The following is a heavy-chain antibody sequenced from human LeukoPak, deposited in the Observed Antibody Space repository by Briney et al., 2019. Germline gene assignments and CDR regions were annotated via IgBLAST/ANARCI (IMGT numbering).Heavy chain of an antibody. CDR1: GGSFSGYY. CDR3: ARANDFHNWFDS. CDR2: INHSGGT. J-gene: IGHJ5*01. D-gene: IGHD3/OR15-3a*01. V-gene: IGHV4-34*01. Sequence: SETLSLTCAVYGGSFSGYYWSWIRQPPGRGLEWIGEINHSGGTNYNPSLKSRVTVSVDASKNQFSLRVRSLTAADTAVYYCARANDFHNWFDSWGQGTLVTVSS.